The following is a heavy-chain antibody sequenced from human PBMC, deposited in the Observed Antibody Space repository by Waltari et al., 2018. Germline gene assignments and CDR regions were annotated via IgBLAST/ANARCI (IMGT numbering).Heavy chain of an antibody. V-gene: IGHV3-48*01. CDR1: GFTFSSYS. D-gene: IGHD3-22*01. CDR2: ISSSSSTI. CDR3: ARDYYDSSGYYWFDP. J-gene: IGHJ5*02. Sequence: EVQLVESGGGLVQPGGSLRLSCAASGFTFSSYSMNWVRQAPGKGLEWVSYISSSSSTIYYADSVKGRFTISRDNANNSLYLQMNSLRAEDTAVYYCARDYYDSSGYYWFDPWGQGTLVTVSS.